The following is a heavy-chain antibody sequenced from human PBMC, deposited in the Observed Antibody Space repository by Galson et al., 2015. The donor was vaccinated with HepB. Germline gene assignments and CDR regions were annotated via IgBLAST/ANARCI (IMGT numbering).Heavy chain of an antibody. Sequence: QVQLQESGPGLVKPSETLSLTCTVSGGSISSYYWSWIRQPPGKGLEWIGYIYYSGSTNYNPSLKSRVTISVDTSKNQFSLKLSSVTAADTAVYYCARDGLGYCSSTSCYAFDIWGQGTMVTVSS. J-gene: IGHJ3*02. V-gene: IGHV4-59*01. D-gene: IGHD2-2*01. CDR2: IYYSGST. CDR1: GGSISSYY. CDR3: ARDGLGYCSSTSCYAFDI.